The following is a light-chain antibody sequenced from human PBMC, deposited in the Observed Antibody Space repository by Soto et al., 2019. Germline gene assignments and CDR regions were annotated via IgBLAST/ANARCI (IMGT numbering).Light chain of an antibody. Sequence: EIVLTQSPATLSLSPGERATLSCRASQTISNTFLAWYQQRPGQAPRLLIYDASNRATGIPARFSGSGSGTDFTLTISRLEPEDFAVYYCQQYGSSPWTFGQGTKVDIK. J-gene: IGKJ1*01. V-gene: IGKV3-20*01. CDR2: DAS. CDR1: QTISNTF. CDR3: QQYGSSPWT.